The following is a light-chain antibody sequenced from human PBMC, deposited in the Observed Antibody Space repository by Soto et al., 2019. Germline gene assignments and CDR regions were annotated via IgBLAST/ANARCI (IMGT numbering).Light chain of an antibody. CDR3: QQYVSAPIT. Sequence: EVVLTQSRATLSVSPGDRATLSYRASQDIGSAVAWYHQRSGQAPRLLSFDASIRVPTTPARFSGSVSGTEFTLTISRLEPEDFEVYYCQQYVSAPITFGQGTRLEI. J-gene: IGKJ5*01. CDR1: QDIGSA. V-gene: IGKV3-15*01. CDR2: DAS.